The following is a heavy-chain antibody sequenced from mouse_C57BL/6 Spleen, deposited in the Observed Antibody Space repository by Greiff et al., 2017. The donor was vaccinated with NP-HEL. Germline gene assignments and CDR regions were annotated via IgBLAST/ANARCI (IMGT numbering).Heavy chain of an antibody. CDR1: GYTFTSYW. CDR2: IYPSDSET. D-gene: IGHD2-4*01. J-gene: IGHJ3*01. CDR3: ARGDDYRAY. V-gene: IGHV1-61*01. Sequence: VQLQQPGAELVRPGSSVKLSCKASGYTFTSYWMDWVKQRPGQGLEWIGNIYPSDSETHYNQQFKDKATLTVDKSSSTAYMQLSSLTSEDSAVYYCARGDDYRAYWGQGTLVTGSA.